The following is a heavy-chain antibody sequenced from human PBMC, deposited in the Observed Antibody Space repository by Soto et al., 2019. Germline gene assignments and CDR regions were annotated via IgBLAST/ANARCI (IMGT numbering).Heavy chain of an antibody. Sequence: EVQLVESGGGLVQPGRSLRLSCAASGFTFDDYAMHWVRQAPGKGLEWVSGISWNSGSIGYADSVKGRFTISRDNAKNSLYLQMNSLRAEDTALYYCAKDRYVDTAPGPKEFDYWGQGTLVTVSS. J-gene: IGHJ4*02. V-gene: IGHV3-9*01. CDR1: GFTFDDYA. CDR2: ISWNSGSI. CDR3: AKDRYVDTAPGPKEFDY. D-gene: IGHD5-18*01.